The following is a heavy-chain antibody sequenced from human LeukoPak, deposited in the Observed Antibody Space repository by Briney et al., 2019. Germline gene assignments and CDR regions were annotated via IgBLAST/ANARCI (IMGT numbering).Heavy chain of an antibody. CDR1: GYTFTGYY. CDR3: ERWGLRGSYKQNFDD. V-gene: IGHV1-2*02. CDR2: INPNSGGT. D-gene: IGHD3-16*01. Sequence: SSVKVSCKASGYTFTGYYMHWVRQAPGQGLEWMGWINPNSGGTNYAQKFQGRVTMTTHTSLSTAYMELSRMRSDDTAVYYCERWGLRGSYKQNFDDWGQGTIVTVSS. J-gene: IGHJ4*02.